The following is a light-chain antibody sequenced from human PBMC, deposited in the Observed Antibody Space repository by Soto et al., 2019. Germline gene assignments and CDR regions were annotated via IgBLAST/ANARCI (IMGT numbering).Light chain of an antibody. CDR2: GAS. V-gene: IGKV3-15*01. CDR3: QQYKNWPLT. Sequence: EIMMTQSPVALSVSPGERATLSCRASQSIGSNLAWYRQKPGQAPRLLIYGASTRATGIPARFSGSGSGTEFTLTISSLQSEDFAVYYCQQYKNWPLTFGGGTKVEIK. CDR1: QSIGSN. J-gene: IGKJ4*01.